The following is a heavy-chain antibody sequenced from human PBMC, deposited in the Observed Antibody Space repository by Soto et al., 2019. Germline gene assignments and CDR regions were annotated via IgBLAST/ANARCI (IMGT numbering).Heavy chain of an antibody. J-gene: IGHJ4*02. CDR1: GGSIGSGGYC. D-gene: IGHD4-17*01. CDR2: IYYSELT. CDR3: ARAYADTISPYFAY. V-gene: IGHV4-31*03. Sequence: PCTVSGGSIGSGGYCWSWIHKHPGKGLEWIRYIYYSELTYYNPTVKSRVTISVDTSKNQFSLKLSSMTAADTAVYYRARAYADTISPYFAYRGQGTLVTVSS.